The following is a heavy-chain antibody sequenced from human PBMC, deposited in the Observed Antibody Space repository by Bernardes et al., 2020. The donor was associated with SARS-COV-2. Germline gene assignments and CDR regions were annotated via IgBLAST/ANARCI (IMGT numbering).Heavy chain of an antibody. CDR3: ARDRPMVSPPGDSGIDV. J-gene: IGHJ6*02. CDR2: VYHSGDT. D-gene: IGHD2-8*01. V-gene: IGHV4-59*01. Sequence: SETLSLTCTVSGDSIRGYFWSWVRQPPGKGLEWIGYVYHSGDTTYNPSLKSRVTISVDTSKSQFSLKLNSVTAADTAVYYCARDRPMVSPPGDSGIDVCGQGTTVTVS. CDR1: GDSIRGYF.